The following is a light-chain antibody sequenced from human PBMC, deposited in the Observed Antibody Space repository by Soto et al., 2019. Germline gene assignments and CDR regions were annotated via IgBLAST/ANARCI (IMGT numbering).Light chain of an antibody. CDR2: EAT. Sequence: QSALTQPASVSGSPGQSITVSCTGTKNNLGSYDLVSWYQKYPDKAPTLLIYEATKRHAGISDRFSGSKSGFTASLTIAGLRAEDEADYYWCSLEGSNALVVSGGGTNLTVL. CDR1: KNNLGSYDL. V-gene: IGLV2-23*01. CDR3: CSLEGSNALVV. J-gene: IGLJ2*01.